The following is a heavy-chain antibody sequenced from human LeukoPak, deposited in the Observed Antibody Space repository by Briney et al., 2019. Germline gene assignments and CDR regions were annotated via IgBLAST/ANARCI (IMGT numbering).Heavy chain of an antibody. J-gene: IGHJ4*02. CDR3: ARGRGYYYGSVFDY. CDR1: GGSINNYW. V-gene: IGHV4-59*12. D-gene: IGHD3-10*01. Sequence: SETLSLTCTVSGGSINNYWWSWIRQPPGKGLEWIGYIYYTGSTNYNPSLKSRVTMSVDTSKIQFSLKLSSVTAADTAVYYCARGRGYYYGSVFDYWGQGTLVTVSS. CDR2: IYYTGST.